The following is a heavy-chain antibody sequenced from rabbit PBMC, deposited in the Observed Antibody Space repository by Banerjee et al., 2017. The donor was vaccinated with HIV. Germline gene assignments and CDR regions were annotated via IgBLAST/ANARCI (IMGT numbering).Heavy chain of an antibody. Sequence: QSLEESGGGLVQPEGSLALTCKASGFTISSSYYMCWVRQAPGKGLEWIGCIYTGSGDTYYASWAKGRFTISKTSSTTVTLQMTSLTAADTATYFCARNYDLWGQGTLVTVS. D-gene: IGHD2-1*01. CDR3: ARNYDL. J-gene: IGHJ3*01. CDR2: IYTGSGDT. V-gene: IGHV1S40*01. CDR1: GFTISSSYY.